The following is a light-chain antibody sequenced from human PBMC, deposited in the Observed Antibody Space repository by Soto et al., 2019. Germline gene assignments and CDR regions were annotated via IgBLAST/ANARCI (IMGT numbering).Light chain of an antibody. V-gene: IGLV2-11*01. CDR3: CSYAATLYV. J-gene: IGLJ1*01. CDR2: GVN. CDR1: SSDVGGYNY. Sequence: QSALTQPRSVSGSPGQSVSISCTGTSSDVGGYNYVSWYQQHPGKAPKLMIYGVNERPSGVPNRFSGSKSGNSASLTISGLRAEDEADYYCCSYAATLYVFGTGTKLTVL.